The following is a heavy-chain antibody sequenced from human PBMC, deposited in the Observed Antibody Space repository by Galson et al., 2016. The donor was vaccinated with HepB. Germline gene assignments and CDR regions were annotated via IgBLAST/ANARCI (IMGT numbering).Heavy chain of an antibody. CDR1: GYSFSTYY. CDR3: ARHVASRSPFDY. CDR2: IFPRDSET. Sequence: QSGAEVKKPGESLQISCKGSGYSFSTYYIAWMRQTPGKGLEWMGFIFPRDSETRYSPSFQGQVIMSVDNSISTAYLQWSSLKASDTATYYCARHVASRSPFDYWAQGTLVTVSP. V-gene: IGHV5-51*01. D-gene: IGHD2-15*01. J-gene: IGHJ4*02.